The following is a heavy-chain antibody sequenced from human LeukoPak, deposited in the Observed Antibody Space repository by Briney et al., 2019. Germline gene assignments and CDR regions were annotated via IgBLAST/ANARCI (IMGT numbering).Heavy chain of an antibody. CDR3: ARGTYDYGDY. D-gene: IGHD1-7*01. V-gene: IGHV1-2*02. CDR1: GYTFTGYY. J-gene: IGHJ4*02. Sequence: ASVKVSCKASGYTFTGYYMHWVRQAPGQGLEWMGWINPNSGGTNYAQKFQGRVTMTTDTSTSTAYMELRSLRSDDTAVYYCARGTYDYGDYWGQGTLVTVSS. CDR2: INPNSGGT.